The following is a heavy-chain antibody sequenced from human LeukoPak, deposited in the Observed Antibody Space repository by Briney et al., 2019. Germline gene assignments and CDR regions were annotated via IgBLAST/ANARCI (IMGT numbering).Heavy chain of an antibody. D-gene: IGHD6-13*01. CDR3: ARVTQQLLYYYYGMDV. J-gene: IGHJ6*02. CDR1: GYTFTSYG. V-gene: IGHV1-18*01. Sequence: ASVKVSCKASGYTFTSYGISWVRQAPGQGLEWMGWINAYNGNTNYAQKLQGRVTMTTDTSTSTAYMELRSLRSDDTAVYYCARVTQQLLYYYYGMDVWGQGTTVTVSS. CDR2: INAYNGNT.